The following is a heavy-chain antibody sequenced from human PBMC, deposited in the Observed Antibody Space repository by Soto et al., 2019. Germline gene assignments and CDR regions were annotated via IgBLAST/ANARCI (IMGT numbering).Heavy chain of an antibody. CDR1: GGSISSGGSS. V-gene: IGHV4-30-2*01. D-gene: IGHD3-22*01. Sequence: PSETLSLTCAVSGGSISSGGSSWTWIRQPPGKGLEWIGYIYHSGSTYYNPSLKSRVTISVDRSKNQFSLKLTSVTAADTAVYYSFRGAVVIFSSWVQGTPVLGSS. J-gene: IGHJ5*02. CDR2: IYHSGST. CDR3: FRGAVVIFSS.